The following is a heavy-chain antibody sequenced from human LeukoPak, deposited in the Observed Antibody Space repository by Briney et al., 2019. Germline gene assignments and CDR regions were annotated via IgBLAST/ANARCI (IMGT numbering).Heavy chain of an antibody. CDR2: ISSSSSTI. CDR3: ARDAIAAAGT. V-gene: IGHV3-48*01. CDR1: GFTFSSYS. Sequence: GGSLRLSCAASGFTFSSYSMNWVRQAPGKGLEWVSYISSSSSTIYYADSVKGRFTISRDNAKNSLYLQMNSLRAEDTAVYYCARDAIAAAGTWGQGALVTVSS. D-gene: IGHD6-13*01. J-gene: IGHJ4*02.